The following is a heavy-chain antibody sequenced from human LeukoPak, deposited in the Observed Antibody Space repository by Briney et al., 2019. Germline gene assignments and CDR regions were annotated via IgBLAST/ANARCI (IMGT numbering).Heavy chain of an antibody. Sequence: SETLSLTCAVYGGSFSGYYWSWIRQPPGKGLEWIGEINHSGSTNYNPSLKSRVTISLDTSKNQFSLKLSSVTAADTAVYYCATYYYDSSGYYHVGAFDIWGQGTMVTVSS. CDR3: ATYYYDSSGYYHVGAFDI. CDR2: INHSGST. CDR1: GGSFSGYY. V-gene: IGHV4-34*01. D-gene: IGHD3-22*01. J-gene: IGHJ3*02.